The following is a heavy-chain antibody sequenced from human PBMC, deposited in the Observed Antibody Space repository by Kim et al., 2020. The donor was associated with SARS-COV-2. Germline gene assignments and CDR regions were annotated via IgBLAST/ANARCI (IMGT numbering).Heavy chain of an antibody. Sequence: GGSLRLSCAASGFTFSSYGMHWVRQAPGKGLEWVAVISYDGSNKYYADSVKGRFTISRDNSKNTLYLQMNSLRAEDTAVYYCAKGHKRKGPPSTQVVTGGGYYYYYGMDVWGQGTTVTVSS. CDR2: ISYDGSNK. V-gene: IGHV3-30*18. CDR3: AKGHKRKGPPSTQVVTGGGYYYYYGMDV. D-gene: IGHD2-21*02. CDR1: GFTFSSYG. J-gene: IGHJ6*02.